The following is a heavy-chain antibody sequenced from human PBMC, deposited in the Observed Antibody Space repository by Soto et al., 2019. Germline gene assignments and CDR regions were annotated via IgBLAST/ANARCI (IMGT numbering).Heavy chain of an antibody. V-gene: IGHV4-31*03. CDR3: ARELRFGEDYYGMDV. CDR1: GGSISSGGYY. D-gene: IGHD3-10*01. CDR2: IYYSGST. Sequence: QVQLPESGPGLVKPSQTLSLTSTVSGGSISSGGYYWSWIRQHPGKGLEWIGYIYYSGSTYYNPSLKGRVTISVDTSKNPFSLKLSSVTAADTAVYYCARELRFGEDYYGMDVWGQGTTVTVSS. J-gene: IGHJ6*02.